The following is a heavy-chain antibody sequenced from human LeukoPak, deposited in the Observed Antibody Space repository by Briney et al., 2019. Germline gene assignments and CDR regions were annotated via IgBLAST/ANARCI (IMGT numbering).Heavy chain of an antibody. D-gene: IGHD5-18*01. Sequence: GGSLRLSCAASGFHLSTNYMSWLRQAPGKGLEGVSCMYSGGSTYYADSVKGRFSISRDSSKNTLYLQMNSLRAEDTAVYYCARDIGGGNSDGTRFDYWGQGTLVTVSS. CDR3: ARDIGGGNSDGTRFDY. V-gene: IGHV3-53*01. J-gene: IGHJ4*02. CDR1: GFHLSTNY. CDR2: MYSGGST.